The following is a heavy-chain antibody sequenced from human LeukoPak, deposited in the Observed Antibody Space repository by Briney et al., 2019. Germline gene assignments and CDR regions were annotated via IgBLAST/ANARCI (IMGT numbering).Heavy chain of an antibody. CDR3: AREGTPAGAFDI. J-gene: IGHJ3*02. Sequence: SETLSLTCTVSGGSISSYYWSWIREPPGKGLEWIGYIYYSGSTKHNPSLKSRVSISVHTSKNHFSLELSSVTAADTGVYYCAREGTPAGAFDIWGQGTMVTVSS. CDR2: IYYSGST. D-gene: IGHD1-7*01. V-gene: IGHV4-59*01. CDR1: GGSISSYY.